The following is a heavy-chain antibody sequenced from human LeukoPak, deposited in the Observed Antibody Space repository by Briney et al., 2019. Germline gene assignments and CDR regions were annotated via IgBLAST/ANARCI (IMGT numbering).Heavy chain of an antibody. J-gene: IGHJ6*02. V-gene: IGHV1-3*01. Sequence: ASVKVSCKASGYAFTNYAVQWVRQAPGQRLEWMGWVNAGNGDTRYSPKFQGRVTIARDTSASTAYMELSSLTSEDTAVYYCARGSYEIYYYYGMDVWGQGTTVTVSS. CDR1: GYAFTNYA. D-gene: IGHD5-18*01. CDR2: VNAGNGDT. CDR3: ARGSYEIYYYYGMDV.